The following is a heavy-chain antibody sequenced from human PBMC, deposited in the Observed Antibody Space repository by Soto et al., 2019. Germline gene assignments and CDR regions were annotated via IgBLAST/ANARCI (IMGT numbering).Heavy chain of an antibody. V-gene: IGHV3-23*01. CDR2: ISGSGGST. CDR1: GFTFSSYA. J-gene: IGHJ2*01. D-gene: IGHD5-18*01. CDR3: AAAGYSYGSSYWYFDL. Sequence: GGSLRLSCAASGFTFSSYAMSWVRQAPGKGLEWVSAISGSGGSTYYADSVKGRFTISRDNSKNTLYLQMNSLRAEDTAVYYCAAAGYSYGSSYWYFDLWGRGTLVTVSS.